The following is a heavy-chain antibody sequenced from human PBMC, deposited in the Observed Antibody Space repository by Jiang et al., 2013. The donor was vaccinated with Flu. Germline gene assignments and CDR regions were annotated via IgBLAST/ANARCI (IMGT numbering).Heavy chain of an antibody. J-gene: IGHJ6*02. V-gene: IGHV1-2*02. CDR3: ARDLIVATIDYYYYGMDV. CDR2: INPNSGGT. D-gene: IGHD5-12*01. CDR1: GYTFAGYY. Sequence: AEVKKPGASVKVSCKASGYTFAGYYMHWVRQAPGQGLEWMGWINPNSGGTNYAQKFQGRVTMTRDTSISTAYMELSRLRSDDTAVYYCARDLIVATIDYYYYGMDVWGQGTTVTVSS.